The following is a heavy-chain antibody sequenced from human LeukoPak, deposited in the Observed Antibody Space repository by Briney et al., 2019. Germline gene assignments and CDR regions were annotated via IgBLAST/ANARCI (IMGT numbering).Heavy chain of an antibody. J-gene: IGHJ6*03. V-gene: IGHV3-23*01. CDR1: GFTFNNYG. Sequence: GGSLRLSCAASGFTFNNYGMSWVRQAPGKGLEWVSAISGSGGATYYADSVRGRFTISRDNAKNTLYLQMNSLRAEDTAVYYCARVAVSNYYYLDVWGKGTTVTVTS. CDR2: ISGSGGAT. CDR3: ARVAVSNYYYLDV.